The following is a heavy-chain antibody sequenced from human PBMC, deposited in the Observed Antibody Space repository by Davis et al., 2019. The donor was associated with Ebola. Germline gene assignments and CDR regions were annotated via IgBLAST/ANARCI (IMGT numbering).Heavy chain of an antibody. CDR1: AYTFNSYG. CDR2: INPYNGNT. J-gene: IGHJ6*02. CDR3: ARTTRGYSGYDQRSYGMDV. V-gene: IGHV1-18*01. D-gene: IGHD5-12*01. Sequence: AASVKVSCKTSAYTFNSYGITWVRQAPGQGLEWMGWINPYNGNTKYAQKLQGRVTMTTDTSTSTAYMELRSLRSDDTAVYYCARTTRGYSGYDQRSYGMDVWGQGTTVTVSS.